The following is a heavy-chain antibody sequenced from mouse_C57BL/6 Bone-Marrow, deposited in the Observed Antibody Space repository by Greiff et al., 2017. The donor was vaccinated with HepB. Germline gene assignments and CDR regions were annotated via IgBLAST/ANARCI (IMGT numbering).Heavy chain of an antibody. Sequence: EVHLVESGGGLVQPGGSMKVSCVASGFTFSNYWMNWVRQSPEKGLEWVAQVRLKSDNYATFYAESVKGRFTISRDDSKSSVYLQMNNLRAEDTGGYYCTDPGTVFDCWGQGTSLTVSS. CDR3: TDPGTVFDC. CDR2: VRLKSDNYAT. CDR1: GFTFSNYW. J-gene: IGHJ2*03. V-gene: IGHV6-3*01. D-gene: IGHD4-1*01.